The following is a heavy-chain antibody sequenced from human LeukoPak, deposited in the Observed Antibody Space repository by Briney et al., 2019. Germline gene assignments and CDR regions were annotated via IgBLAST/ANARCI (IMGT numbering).Heavy chain of an antibody. CDR1: GFTFSSYW. V-gene: IGHV3-7*01. Sequence: GGSLRLSCAASGFTFSSYWMSWVRQAPGKGLEWVANIKEDGSEKFHVGSVRGRFTISRDNAKNSLYLQMNSLRAEDTAVYYCANYKRGYSGSSDYWGQGTLVTVSS. D-gene: IGHD5-12*01. CDR2: IKEDGSEK. J-gene: IGHJ4*02. CDR3: ANYKRGYSGSSDY.